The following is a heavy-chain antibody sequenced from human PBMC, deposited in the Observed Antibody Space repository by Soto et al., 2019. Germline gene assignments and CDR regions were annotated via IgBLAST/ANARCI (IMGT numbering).Heavy chain of an antibody. D-gene: IGHD4-17*01. CDR3: ARLYDYGGNSGGNGMDV. CDR1: GGSISSYY. J-gene: IGHJ6*02. CDR2: IYYSGST. Sequence: QVQLQESGPGLVKPSETLSLTCTVSGGSISSYYWSWIRQPPGKGLEWIGYIYYSGSTNYNPSLKSRVTISVDTSKNQFSLKLSSVTAADTAVYYWARLYDYGGNSGGNGMDVWGQGTTVTVSS. V-gene: IGHV4-59*01.